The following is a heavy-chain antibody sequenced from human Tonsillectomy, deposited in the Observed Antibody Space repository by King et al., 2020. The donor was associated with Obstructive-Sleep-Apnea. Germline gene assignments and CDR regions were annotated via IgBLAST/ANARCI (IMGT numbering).Heavy chain of an antibody. CDR1: GGSISSRSYY. J-gene: IGHJ4*02. CDR2: IYYSGST. V-gene: IGHV4-39*07. CDR3: ARGRYGSGNYYKY. D-gene: IGHD3-10*01. Sequence: QLQESGPGLVKPSETLSLTCTVSGGSISSRSYYWGGIRQPPGKGLEWIGSIYYSGSTYYNPSLKSRVTIQVDTSKNQFSLNVSSVTAADTAVYYCARGRYGSGNYYKYWGQGTLVTISS.